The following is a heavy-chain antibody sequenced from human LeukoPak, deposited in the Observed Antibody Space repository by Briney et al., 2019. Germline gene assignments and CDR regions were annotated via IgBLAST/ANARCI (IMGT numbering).Heavy chain of an antibody. J-gene: IGHJ4*02. D-gene: IGHD3-22*01. Sequence: GGSLRLSCAASGFTFSSYGMHWVRQAPGKGLEWVAVISYDGSNKYYADSVMGRFTISRDNSKNTLYLQMNSQRAEDTAVYYCAKGGLITMIPSFDYWGQGTLVTVSS. V-gene: IGHV3-30*18. CDR1: GFTFSSYG. CDR3: AKGGLITMIPSFDY. CDR2: ISYDGSNK.